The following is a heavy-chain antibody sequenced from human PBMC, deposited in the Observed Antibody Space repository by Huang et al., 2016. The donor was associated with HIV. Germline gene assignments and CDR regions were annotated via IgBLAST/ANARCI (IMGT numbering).Heavy chain of an antibody. CDR2: INDSGAT. CDR3: ARQWVLLDYLMGMDV. V-gene: IGHV4-34*01. D-gene: IGHD3-3*01. J-gene: IGHJ6*02. CDR1: GASFTGNY. Sequence: QVHLQQWGAGLLKPSETLTLTCAVSGASFTGNYWTWIRQTPGKGLEWIGEINDSGATIYNPCLESRVTISIDRSKKQFSLRLSSMTAADTAVYYCARQWVLLDYLMGMDVWGQGTTVIVSS.